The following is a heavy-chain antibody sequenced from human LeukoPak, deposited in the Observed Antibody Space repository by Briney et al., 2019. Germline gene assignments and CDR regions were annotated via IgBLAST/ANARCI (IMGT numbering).Heavy chain of an antibody. J-gene: IGHJ6*02. CDR3: ARNEVGTTVYGMDV. CDR2: MSVRGTT. D-gene: IGHD1-26*01. CDR1: GVSISLYY. V-gene: IGHV4-4*07. Sequence: SETLSLTCTVSGVSISLYYWSCIRQPAGKGLEWIGRMSVRGTTNFNPSLKSRVTMSLDTTKNQFSLKLSSVTAADTAVYYCARNEVGTTVYGMDVWGQGTTVTVSS.